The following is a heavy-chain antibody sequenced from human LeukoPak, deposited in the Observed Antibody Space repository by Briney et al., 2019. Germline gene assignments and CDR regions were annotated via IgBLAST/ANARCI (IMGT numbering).Heavy chain of an antibody. J-gene: IGHJ5*02. CDR2: IRYDGSNK. Sequence: PGGSLRLSCAASGFTFSSYGMHWIRQAPGKGLEWVSFIRYDGSNKYYADSVKGRFTIPRDNSKNTLYLQMNSLRAEDTAVYYCAKGYWSGYSFDNWFDPWGQGTLVTVSS. CDR3: AKGYWSGYSFDNWFDP. CDR1: GFTFSSYG. D-gene: IGHD3-3*01. V-gene: IGHV3-30*02.